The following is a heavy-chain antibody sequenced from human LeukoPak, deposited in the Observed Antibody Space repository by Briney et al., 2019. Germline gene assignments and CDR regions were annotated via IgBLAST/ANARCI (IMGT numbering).Heavy chain of an antibody. Sequence: GESLKISCKASGYSFTSYWIGWVRQMPGKGLEWMGIILPDDSDTRYSPSFQGQVTISADKSISTAYLQWSSLKASDTAIYYCARHRHCSGGSCYGRYGMDVWGQGTTVTVSS. J-gene: IGHJ6*02. CDR2: ILPDDSDT. V-gene: IGHV5-51*01. D-gene: IGHD2-15*01. CDR3: ARHRHCSGGSCYGRYGMDV. CDR1: GYSFTSYW.